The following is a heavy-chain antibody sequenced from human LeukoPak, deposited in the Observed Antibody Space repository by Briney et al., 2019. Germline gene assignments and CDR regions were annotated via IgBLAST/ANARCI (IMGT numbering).Heavy chain of an antibody. V-gene: IGHV4-59*12. CDR3: ARIEYSSSCDY. D-gene: IGHD6-6*01. CDR2: IYYSGST. CDR1: GGSISSYY. J-gene: IGHJ4*02. Sequence: SETLSLTCTVSGGSISSYYWSWIRQPPGKGLEWIGYIYYSGSTYYNPSLKSRVTISVDTSKNQFSLKLSSVTAADTAVYYCARIEYSSSCDYWGQGTLVTVSS.